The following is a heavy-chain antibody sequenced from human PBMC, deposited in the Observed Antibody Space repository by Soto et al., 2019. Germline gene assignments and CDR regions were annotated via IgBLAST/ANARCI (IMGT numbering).Heavy chain of an antibody. Sequence: ASVKVSCKVSGYTLTELSMHWVRQAPGKGLEWMGGFDPEDGETIYAQKFQGRVTMTEDTSTDTAYMELSSLRSEDTAVYYCATRLRYFDWLWAFDTWGQGTMVTVSS. D-gene: IGHD3-9*01. V-gene: IGHV1-24*01. J-gene: IGHJ3*02. CDR3: ATRLRYFDWLWAFDT. CDR1: GYTLTELS. CDR2: FDPEDGET.